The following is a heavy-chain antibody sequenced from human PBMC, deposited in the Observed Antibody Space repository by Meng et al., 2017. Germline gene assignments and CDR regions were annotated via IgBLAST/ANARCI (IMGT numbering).Heavy chain of an antibody. CDR3: VFQPVAGTGYDY. D-gene: IGHD6-19*01. CDR1: GFTFSSYW. J-gene: IGHJ4*02. Sequence: GQLVEAGGGVVPPGGSLRLSCAASGFTFSSYWMHWVRQAPGKGLVWVSRINSDGSSTSYADSVKGRFTISRDNAKNTLYLQMNSLRAEDTAVYYCVFQPVAGTGYDYWGQGTLVTVSS. CDR2: INSDGSST. V-gene: IGHV3-74*01.